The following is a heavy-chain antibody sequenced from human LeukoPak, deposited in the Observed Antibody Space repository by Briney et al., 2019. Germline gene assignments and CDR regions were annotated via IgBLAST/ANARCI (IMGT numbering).Heavy chain of an antibody. J-gene: IGHJ3*02. D-gene: IGHD3-16*02. V-gene: IGHV4-39*07. Sequence: PSQTLSLTCAVSGGSISSGGYSWSWIRQPPGKGLEWIGSIYYSGSTYYNPSLKSRVTISVDTSKNQFSLKLSSVTAADTAVYYCARATGDYVWGSYRYVDAFDIWGQGTMVTVSS. CDR2: IYYSGST. CDR1: GGSISSGGYS. CDR3: ARATGDYVWGSYRYVDAFDI.